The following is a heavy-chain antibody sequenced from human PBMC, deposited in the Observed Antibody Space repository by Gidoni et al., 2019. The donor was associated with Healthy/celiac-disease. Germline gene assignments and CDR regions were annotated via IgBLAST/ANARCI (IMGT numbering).Heavy chain of an antibody. J-gene: IGHJ6*02. D-gene: IGHD6-13*01. CDR2: INPSGGST. Sequence: QVQLVQSGAEVKKPGASVKVSCKASGYTFTSYYMHWVRQAPGQGLEWMGIINPSGGSTSYAQKFQGRVTMTRDTSTSTVYMELSSLRSEDTAVYYCARFSSSSLYYYYGMDVWGQGTTVTVSS. CDR3: ARFSSSSLYYYYGMDV. V-gene: IGHV1-46*03. CDR1: GYTFTSYY.